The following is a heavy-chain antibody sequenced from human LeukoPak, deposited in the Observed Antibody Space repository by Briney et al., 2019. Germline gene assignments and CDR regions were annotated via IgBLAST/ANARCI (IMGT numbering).Heavy chain of an antibody. CDR1: GFTFSSYW. D-gene: IGHD6-6*01. CDR2: INTDGSST. Sequence: GGSLRLSCAASGFTFSSYWRHWVRQAPGKGLVWVSRINTDGSSTTYADSVKGRFTISRDNARNTLYLQMNSLRAEDTAVYYCARGYSSSYRIDYWGQGTLVTVSS. V-gene: IGHV3-74*01. CDR3: ARGYSSSYRIDY. J-gene: IGHJ4*02.